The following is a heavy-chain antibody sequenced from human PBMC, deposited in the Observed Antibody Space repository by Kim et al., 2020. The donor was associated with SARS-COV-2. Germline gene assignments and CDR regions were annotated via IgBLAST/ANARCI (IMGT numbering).Heavy chain of an antibody. D-gene: IGHD1-26*01. CDR2: T. Sequence: TYYADSVKGRCTIYRDNTKNTLYLRMNSLRAEDTAVYYCARGGGSYPFDYWGQGALVTVSS. J-gene: IGHJ4*02. V-gene: IGHV3-53*01. CDR3: ARGGGSYPFDY.